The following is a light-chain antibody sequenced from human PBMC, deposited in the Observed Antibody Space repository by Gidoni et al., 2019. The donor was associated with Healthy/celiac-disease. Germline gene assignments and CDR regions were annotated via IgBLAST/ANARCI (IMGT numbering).Light chain of an antibody. V-gene: IGKV2-28*01. CDR1: QSLLHSNGYNY. J-gene: IGKJ1*01. CDR2: LGS. CDR3: MQALQTPRT. Sequence: EIVMTQPPLSLPVTPGEPASISCRSSQSLLHSNGYNYLDWYLQKPGQSPQLLIYLGSNRASGVPDRFRGSGSGTDFTLKISRVEAEDVGVYYCMQALQTPRTFGQGTKVEIK.